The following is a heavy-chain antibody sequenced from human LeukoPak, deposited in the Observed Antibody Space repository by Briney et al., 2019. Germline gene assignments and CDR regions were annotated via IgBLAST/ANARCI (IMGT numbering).Heavy chain of an antibody. CDR3: GRDVGVSMVRGVSDY. D-gene: IGHD3-10*01. V-gene: IGHV1-18*01. CDR2: ISAENGHT. CDR1: GYTFTIYG. J-gene: IGHJ4*02. Sequence: ASVTVSCKGSGYTFTIYGISWVRQAPGQGLEWMGWISAENGHTKYAQKIQGRVTMTTDTSTRTAYMELRSLRSDDTAVYYCGRDVGVSMVRGVSDYWGQGTLVTVSS.